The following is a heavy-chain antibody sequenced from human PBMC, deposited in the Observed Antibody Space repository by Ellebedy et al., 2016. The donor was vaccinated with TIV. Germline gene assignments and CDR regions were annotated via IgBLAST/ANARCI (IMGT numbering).Heavy chain of an antibody. Sequence: GSLRLXXTFYGGSFRGYYWSWLRQPPGKGLEWIGEINHGEHSNYNPSLKSRFTMSVDTSKDQFSLKLSSVTAADTAVYYCARRLASGSSSPFDSWGQGTLVTVSP. CDR2: INHGEHS. CDR1: GGSFRGYY. CDR3: ARRLASGSSSPFDS. D-gene: IGHD3-10*01. V-gene: IGHV4-34*01. J-gene: IGHJ5*01.